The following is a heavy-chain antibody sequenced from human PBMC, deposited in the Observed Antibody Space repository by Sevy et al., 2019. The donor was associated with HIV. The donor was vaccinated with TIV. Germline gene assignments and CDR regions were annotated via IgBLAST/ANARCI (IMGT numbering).Heavy chain of an antibody. CDR2: IYHSGST. CDR1: RGSISRDNW. J-gene: IGHJ5*02. Sequence: SETLSLTCAVSRGSISRDNWWSWARQPPGKGLEWIGDIYHSGSTNYNQSLRIRVTISVDQSKNQFSLRLTAVTAADTAVFFCASVLSEYYDAGVFSSFFFTSWGQGRLVTVSS. V-gene: IGHV4-4*02. D-gene: IGHD3-16*01. CDR3: ASVLSEYYDAGVFSSFFFTS.